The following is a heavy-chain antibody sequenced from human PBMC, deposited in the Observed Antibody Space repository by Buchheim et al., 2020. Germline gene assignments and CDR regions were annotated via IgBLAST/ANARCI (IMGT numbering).Heavy chain of an antibody. D-gene: IGHD3-16*02. Sequence: QVQLQQWGAGLLKPSETLSLTCAVYGGSFSGYYWSWIRQPPGKGLEWIGEINHSGSTNYNPSLKSRVTISVDTSKNQFSLKLSSVTAADTAVYYCARGRMITFGGVIVIGWFDPWGQGTL. J-gene: IGHJ5*02. CDR3: ARGRMITFGGVIVIGWFDP. CDR2: INHSGST. CDR1: GGSFSGYY. V-gene: IGHV4-34*01.